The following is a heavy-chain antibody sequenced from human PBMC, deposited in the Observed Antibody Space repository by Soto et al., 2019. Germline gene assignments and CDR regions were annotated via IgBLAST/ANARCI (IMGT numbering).Heavy chain of an antibody. Sequence: QVQLVQSGAEVMKPGASVRLSCKASGYAFTDYAIHWVRQAPGQRFEWMGWINSGNGVTKSSQKFQDRVTFTRDTSASTTYKEVSSLTSEDAAVYYCVRQGYIVPLGYWGQGTLVTVSS. J-gene: IGHJ4*02. CDR2: INSGNGVT. V-gene: IGHV1-3*01. CDR3: VRQGYIVPLGY. D-gene: IGHD2-15*01. CDR1: GYAFTDYA.